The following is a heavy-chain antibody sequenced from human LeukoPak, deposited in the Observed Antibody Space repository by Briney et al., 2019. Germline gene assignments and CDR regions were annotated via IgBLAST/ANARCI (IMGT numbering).Heavy chain of an antibody. J-gene: IGHJ3*02. D-gene: IGHD5-18*01. CDR2: IVVGGSKK. V-gene: IGHV3-30*02. Sequence: GGSLRLSCAASGFSFSNYGMHWVRQAPGKGLDWAAFIVVGGSKKYYVDSVKGRFTISRDNSKNTLYLQMNSLRLEDTAVYYCARGADTAMGASFDIWGQGTMVTVSS. CDR1: GFSFSNYG. CDR3: ARGADTAMGASFDI.